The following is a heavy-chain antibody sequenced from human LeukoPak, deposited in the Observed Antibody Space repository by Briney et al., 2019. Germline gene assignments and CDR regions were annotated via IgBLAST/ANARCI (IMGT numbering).Heavy chain of an antibody. Sequence: PSETLSLTCTVSGGSISSYYWSWIRQPAGKGLEWIGRIYTSGSTNYNPSLKSRVTMSVDTSKNQFSLKLSSVTAADTAVYYCARVNQGSSWTSRINYYYYMDVWGKGTTVTISS. J-gene: IGHJ6*03. V-gene: IGHV4-4*07. CDR3: ARVNQGSSWTSRINYYYYMDV. CDR2: IYTSGST. CDR1: GGSISSYY. D-gene: IGHD6-13*01.